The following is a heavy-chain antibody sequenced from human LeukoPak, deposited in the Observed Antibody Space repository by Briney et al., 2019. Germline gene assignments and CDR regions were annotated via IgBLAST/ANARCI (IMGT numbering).Heavy chain of an antibody. Sequence: SETLSLTCTVSGGSISSGDYYWSWIRQPPGKGLEWIGYIYYSGSTYYNPSLKSRVTISVDTSKSQFSLKLSSVTTADTAVYYCARSRGVIGYWGQGTLVTVSS. CDR1: GGSISSGDYY. J-gene: IGHJ4*02. CDR2: IYYSGST. CDR3: ARSRGVIGY. D-gene: IGHD3-10*01. V-gene: IGHV4-30-4*01.